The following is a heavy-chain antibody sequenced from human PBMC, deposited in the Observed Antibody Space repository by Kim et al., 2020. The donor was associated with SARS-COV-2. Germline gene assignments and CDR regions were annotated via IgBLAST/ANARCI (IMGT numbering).Heavy chain of an antibody. V-gene: IGHV1-69*13. D-gene: IGHD3-22*01. CDR2: IIPIFGTA. J-gene: IGHJ6*02. Sequence: SVKVSCKASGGTFSSYAISWVRQAPGQGLEWMGGIIPIFGTANYAQKFQGRVTITADESTSTAYMELSSLRSEDTAVYYCARDGAGRYYYDSSGYYSSHRGMDVWGQGTTVTVSS. CDR3: ARDGAGRYYYDSSGYYSSHRGMDV. CDR1: GGTFSSYA.